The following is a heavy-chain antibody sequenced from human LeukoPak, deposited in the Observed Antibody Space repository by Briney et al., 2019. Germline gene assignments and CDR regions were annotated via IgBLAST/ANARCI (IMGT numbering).Heavy chain of an antibody. CDR3: ARNAGYSDLNY. J-gene: IGHJ4*02. CDR1: GDSFSSNNY. D-gene: IGHD3-22*01. Sequence: SETLSLTCTVSGDSFSSNNYRTWVRQPPGKGLEWIGEIYRSGATNYNPSLRSRVTVSLDKSKNQFSLRLNSVTAADTAIYYCARNAGYSDLNYWGQGVLVTVSS. CDR2: IYRSGAT. V-gene: IGHV4-4*02.